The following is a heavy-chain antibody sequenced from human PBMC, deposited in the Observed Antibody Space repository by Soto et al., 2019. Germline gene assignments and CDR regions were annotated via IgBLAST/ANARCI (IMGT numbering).Heavy chain of an antibody. CDR1: GFTFSTSA. Sequence: GGSLRLSCTASGFTFSTSAMSWVRQAPGRGLEWVSGISGSGAGTYYADSVKGRFTISRDNSKNTLYLQMSGLRVEDAAVYYCAKGPTVFGAVISFDYYYGMYVWGQGTPVTVSS. D-gene: IGHD3-3*01. V-gene: IGHV3-23*01. CDR2: ISGSGAGT. J-gene: IGHJ6*02. CDR3: AKGPTVFGAVISFDYYYGMYV.